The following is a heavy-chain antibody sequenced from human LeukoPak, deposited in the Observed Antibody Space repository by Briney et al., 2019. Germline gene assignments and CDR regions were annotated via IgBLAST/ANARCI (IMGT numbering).Heavy chain of an antibody. CDR3: AKDNPMVRGVITRYYYYGMDV. CDR2: ISGSGGST. J-gene: IGHJ6*02. CDR1: GFTFSSYS. V-gene: IGHV3-23*01. Sequence: GGSLRLSCAASGFTFSSYSMNWVRQAPGKGLEWVSAISGSGGSTYYADSVKGRFTISRDNSKNTLYLQMNSLRAEGTAVYYCAKDNPMVRGVITRYYYYGMDVWGQGTTVTVSS. D-gene: IGHD3-10*01.